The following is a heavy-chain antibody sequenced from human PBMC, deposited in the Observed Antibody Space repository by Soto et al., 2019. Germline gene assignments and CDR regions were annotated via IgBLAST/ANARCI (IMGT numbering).Heavy chain of an antibody. CDR2: ISYDGSNK. CDR1: GFTFSSYG. J-gene: IGHJ4*02. CDR3: ATDVGGNVDY. V-gene: IGHV3-30*03. Sequence: QVQLVESGGGVVQPGRSLRLSCAASGFTFSSYGMHWVRQAPGKGLEWVAVISYDGSNKYYADSVKGRFTISRDNSKNTLYLQMNSLRAEDTAVYYCATDVGGNVDYWGQGTLVTVSS. D-gene: IGHD2-15*01.